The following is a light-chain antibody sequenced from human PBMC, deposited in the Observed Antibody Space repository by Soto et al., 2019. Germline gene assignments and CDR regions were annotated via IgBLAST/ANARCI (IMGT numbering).Light chain of an antibody. Sequence: QSVLAQPRSVSGSPGQSVTISCTGTSSDVGNYNYVSWYQQHPGKAPKVMIYDVIKRPSGVPDRFSGSKPGNVASLTIFGLQAEDEADYYCCSYAGSYSYVFGTGTKVTVL. CDR2: DVI. CDR1: SSDVGNYNY. CDR3: CSYAGSYSYV. V-gene: IGLV2-11*01. J-gene: IGLJ1*01.